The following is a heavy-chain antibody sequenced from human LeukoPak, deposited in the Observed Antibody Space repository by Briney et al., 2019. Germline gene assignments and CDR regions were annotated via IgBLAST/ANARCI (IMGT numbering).Heavy chain of an antibody. V-gene: IGHV1-18*01. J-gene: IGHJ4*02. CDR2: ISAYNGNT. CDR1: GYTFTSYG. Sequence: ASVKVSCKASGYTFTSYGISWVRQAPGQGLEWMGWISAYNGNTNYAQKLQGRVTMTTDTSTSTAYMELRSLRSDDTAVCYCARLYGDYRSALLPSPYFDYWGQGTLVTVSS. D-gene: IGHD4-17*01. CDR3: ARLYGDYRSALLPSPYFDY.